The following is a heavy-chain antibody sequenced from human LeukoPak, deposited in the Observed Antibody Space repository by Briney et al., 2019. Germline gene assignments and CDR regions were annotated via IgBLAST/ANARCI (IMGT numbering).Heavy chain of an antibody. CDR3: AKDGNILTGYYPDDALDI. CDR2: IYSGGST. J-gene: IGHJ3*02. V-gene: IGHV3-53*05. D-gene: IGHD3-9*01. CDR1: GFTVSSNY. Sequence: PGGSLRLSCAASGFTVSSNYMSWVRQAPGKGLEWVSVIYSGGSTYYADSVKGRFTISRDNSKNTLYLQMNSLRAEDTAVYYCAKDGNILTGYYPDDALDIWGQGTMVTVSS.